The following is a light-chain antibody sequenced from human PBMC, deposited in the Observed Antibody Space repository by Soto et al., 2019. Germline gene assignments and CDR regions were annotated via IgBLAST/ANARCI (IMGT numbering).Light chain of an antibody. J-gene: IGKJ1*01. CDR2: GAS. CDR3: QHFGSSRGT. V-gene: IGKV3-20*01. Sequence: EIVWTQSPGTLSLSPGERATLSCRASQSVDSSYLAWYHQRPGQAPRLLIYGASSRATGNPDRFSGSGSGTDFTLSISRLEPEDFAVYYCQHFGSSRGTFGHGTKVDSK. CDR1: QSVDSSY.